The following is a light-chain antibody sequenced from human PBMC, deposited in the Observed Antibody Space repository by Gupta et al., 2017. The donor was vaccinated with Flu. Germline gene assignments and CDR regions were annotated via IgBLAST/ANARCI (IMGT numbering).Light chain of an antibody. CDR3: ATWDDSLSSWV. J-gene: IGLJ3*02. CDR1: SSNMGKNY. V-gene: IGLV1-47*01. Sequence: SSSNMGKNYVYWYQQVPGTAPKRLSYRNYQRPSGVPDRFSASKSGTSASLAIGGLRSEDEADYYCATWDDSLSSWVFGVGTKLTVL. CDR2: RNY.